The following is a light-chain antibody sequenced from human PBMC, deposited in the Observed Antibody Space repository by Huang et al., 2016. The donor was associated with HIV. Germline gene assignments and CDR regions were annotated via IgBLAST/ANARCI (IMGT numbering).Light chain of an antibody. Sequence: DIQMTQSPSSLSASIGDRITISCRASQDIDAYLAWYQHKPGKVPNLLIYAASTLQSGVPSRFRCSGSGTNFTLTIGSLQPEDVGSYYCQKYNDVPRTFGHGTKVEIK. J-gene: IGKJ1*01. CDR1: QDIDAY. CDR2: AAS. CDR3: QKYNDVPRT. V-gene: IGKV1-27*01.